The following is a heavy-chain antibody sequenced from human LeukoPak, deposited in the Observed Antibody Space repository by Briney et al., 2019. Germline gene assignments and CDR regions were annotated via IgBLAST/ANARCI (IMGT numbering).Heavy chain of an antibody. CDR3: AKGNYYDSSGYSSPFDY. CDR2: IYYSGST. D-gene: IGHD3-22*01. CDR1: GGSISSYY. J-gene: IGHJ4*02. Sequence: PSETLSLTCTVSGGSISSYYWSWIRQPPGKGLEWIGYIYYSGSTNYNPSLKSRVTISVDTSKNQFSLKLSSVTAADTAVYYCAKGNYYDSSGYSSPFDYWGRGTLVTVSS. V-gene: IGHV4-59*12.